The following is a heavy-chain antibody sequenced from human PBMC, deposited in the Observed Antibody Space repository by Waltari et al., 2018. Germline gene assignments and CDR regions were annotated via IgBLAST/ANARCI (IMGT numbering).Heavy chain of an antibody. V-gene: IGHV3-9*01. J-gene: IGHJ6*02. Sequence: EVQLVASGGGLVQPGRSLRLSCAASGFTFDDYAMHWVRQGPGRGVEWVTRCSGGGGSVAYAASVKGRFTISRDDGTKSLSLQMISLRVEDTALYYCGKDVKSNYDYWYGLDVWGQGTTVTVSS. CDR1: GFTFDDYA. CDR2: CSGGGGSV. CDR3: GKDVKSNYDYWYGLDV. D-gene: IGHD2-21*01.